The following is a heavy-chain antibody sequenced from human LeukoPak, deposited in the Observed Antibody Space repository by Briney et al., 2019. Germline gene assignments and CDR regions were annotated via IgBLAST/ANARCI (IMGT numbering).Heavy chain of an antibody. Sequence: SETLSLTCSVSDYSIRDGYYWGWIRQPPGKGLEWIGSIFHSGHTSYNPSLKSRVTMSVDTSKSQFSLKLSSVAAADTAIYYCARDVAGLYYFDYWGQGTLVTVSS. D-gene: IGHD2-15*01. V-gene: IGHV4-38-2*02. J-gene: IGHJ4*02. CDR2: IFHSGHT. CDR1: DYSIRDGYY. CDR3: ARDVAGLYYFDY.